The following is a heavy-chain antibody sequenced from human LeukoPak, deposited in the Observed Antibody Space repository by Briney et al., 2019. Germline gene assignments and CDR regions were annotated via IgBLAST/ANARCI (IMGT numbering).Heavy chain of an antibody. CDR3: AKTGYGGNGYFDY. V-gene: IGHV3-23*01. CDR2: ITNSGRST. D-gene: IGHD4-23*01. J-gene: IGHJ4*02. CDR1: GFTFSNAW. Sequence: PGGSLRLSCAASGFTFSNAWMSWVRQAPGKGLEWVSFITNSGRSTDYADSVKGRFTISRDNSKNTLYLQMNSLRAEDTAVYYCAKTGYGGNGYFDYWGQGNLVTVSS.